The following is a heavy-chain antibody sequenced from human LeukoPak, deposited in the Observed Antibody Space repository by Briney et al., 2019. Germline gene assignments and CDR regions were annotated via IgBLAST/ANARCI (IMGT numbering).Heavy chain of an antibody. CDR2: IYYSGST. D-gene: IGHD6-13*01. CDR3: ARHFIGHWYRGFDY. Sequence: PSETLSLTCTVSDGSISSGSYYWGWIRQPPGKGLEWIGSIYYSGSTYYNPSLKSRVTISLDTSKNQFSLKLNSVTAADTSVYSCARHFIGHWYRGFDYWGQGTLVTVSS. J-gene: IGHJ4*02. CDR1: DGSISSGSYY. V-gene: IGHV4-39*01.